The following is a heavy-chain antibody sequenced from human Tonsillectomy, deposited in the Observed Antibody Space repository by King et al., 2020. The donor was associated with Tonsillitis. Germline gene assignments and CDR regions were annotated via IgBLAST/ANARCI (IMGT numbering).Heavy chain of an antibody. V-gene: IGHV4-31*03. Sequence: VQLQESGPGLVKPSQTLSLTCTVSGGSFSSGNYYWSWIRQHPGKGLEWVGNIYYSGSTYYNPSLKSRLTISVDTSKNQFSLKLTSVTAADTAVYYCTRVSELGPGDYYYGVDVWGQGITVTVSS. CDR2: IYYSGST. D-gene: IGHD1-26*01. J-gene: IGHJ6*02. CDR3: TRVSELGPGDYYYGVDV. CDR1: GGSFSSGNYY.